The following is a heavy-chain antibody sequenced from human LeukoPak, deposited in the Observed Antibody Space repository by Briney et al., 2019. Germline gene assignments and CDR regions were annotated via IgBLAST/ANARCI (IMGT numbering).Heavy chain of an antibody. CDR3: ARGRGSGVRGFQH. CDR2: INHSGST. CDR1: GGSFSGYY. D-gene: IGHD2-15*01. J-gene: IGHJ1*01. Sequence: PSETLSLTCAVYGGSFSGYYWSWIRQPPGKGLEWIGEINHSGSTNYNPSLKSRVTISVDTSKNQFSLELSSVTAADTAVYYCARGRGSGVRGFQHWGQGTLVTVSS. V-gene: IGHV4-34*01.